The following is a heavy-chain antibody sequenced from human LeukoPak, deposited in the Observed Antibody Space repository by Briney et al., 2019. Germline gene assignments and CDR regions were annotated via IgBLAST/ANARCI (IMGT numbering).Heavy chain of an antibody. CDR2: IIPIFGTA. J-gene: IGHJ4*02. Sequence: SVKVSCKASGGTFSSYAISWVRQAPGQGLEWMGGIIPIFGTANYAQKFQGRVTITTDESTSTAYMELSSLRSEDTAVYYCARDLGYRGSSGDWGQGTLVTVSS. CDR1: GGTFSSYA. V-gene: IGHV1-69*05. D-gene: IGHD6-13*01. CDR3: ARDLGYRGSSGD.